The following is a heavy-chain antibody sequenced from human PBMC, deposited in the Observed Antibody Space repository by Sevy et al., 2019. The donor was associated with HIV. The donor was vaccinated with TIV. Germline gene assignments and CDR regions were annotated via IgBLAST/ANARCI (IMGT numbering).Heavy chain of an antibody. Sequence: GGSLRLSCAASGFTFSSYWMSWVRQAPGKGLEWVANIKQDGSEKYVDSVKGRFTISRDNAKNSLYLQMNSLRAEDTAVYYCARDSQGYWGQGTLVTVSS. J-gene: IGHJ4*02. CDR2: IKQDGSEK. CDR3: ARDSQGY. V-gene: IGHV3-7*01. CDR1: GFTFSSYW.